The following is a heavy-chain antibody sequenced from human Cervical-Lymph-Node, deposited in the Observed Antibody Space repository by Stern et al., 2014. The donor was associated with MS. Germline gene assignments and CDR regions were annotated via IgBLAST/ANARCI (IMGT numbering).Heavy chain of an antibody. J-gene: IGHJ4*02. CDR3: AKGGSGSYLD. CDR2: ISYDGRDK. CDR1: GFAFRRYA. Sequence: VQLVESGGGVVQPGRSLSLSCAASGFAFRRYALHWVRQAPGKGLEWVALISYDGRDKYYTDSVKGRFTVSRDNSNNTVDLEMNSLRLEDTAVYYCAKGGSGSYLDWGQGSLVTVSS. D-gene: IGHD1-26*01. V-gene: IGHV3-30*04.